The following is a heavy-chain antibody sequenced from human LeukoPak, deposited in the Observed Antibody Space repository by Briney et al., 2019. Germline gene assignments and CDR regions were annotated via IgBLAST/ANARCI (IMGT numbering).Heavy chain of an antibody. CDR3: ARFKQVAVASTYYLDY. D-gene: IGHD6-19*01. Sequence: SETLSLTCAVSGGSISSSNWWSWVRQPPGKGLEWIGEIYHSGSTNYNPSLKSRVTISVDKSKNQFSLKLSSVTAADTAVYYCARFKQVAVASTYYLDYWGQGTLVTVSS. CDR1: GGSISSSNW. V-gene: IGHV4-4*02. CDR2: IYHSGST. J-gene: IGHJ4*02.